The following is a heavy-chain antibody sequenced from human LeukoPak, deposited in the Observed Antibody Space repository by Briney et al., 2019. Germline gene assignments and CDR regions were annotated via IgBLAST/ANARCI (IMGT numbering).Heavy chain of an antibody. CDR3: ARGDSSGYGSWGMDV. CDR1: GGSFSGYY. Sequence: SETLSLTCAVYGGSFSGYYWSWIRQPPGKGLEWIGEINHSGSTNYNPSLKSRVTISVDTSKNQFSLKLSSVTAADTAVYYCARGDSSGYGSWGMDVWGQGTTVTVSS. CDR2: INHSGST. V-gene: IGHV4-34*01. D-gene: IGHD3-22*01. J-gene: IGHJ6*02.